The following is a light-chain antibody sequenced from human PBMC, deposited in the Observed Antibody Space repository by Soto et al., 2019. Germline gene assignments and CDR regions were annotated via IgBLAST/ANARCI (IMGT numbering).Light chain of an antibody. CDR2: KVS. J-gene: IGKJ1*01. CDR3: QQYNTYWT. Sequence: DIQMTQSPSTLSASDGDRVTITCRASQSVSNKLAWYQQKPGKAPELLIYKVSSLVSGVPSRFSGSGSGTEFTLTISSLQPDDFATYYCQQYNTYWTFGQGTKVEIK. CDR1: QSVSNK. V-gene: IGKV1-5*03.